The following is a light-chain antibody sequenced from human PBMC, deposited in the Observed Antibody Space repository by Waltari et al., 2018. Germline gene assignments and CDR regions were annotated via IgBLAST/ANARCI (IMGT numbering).Light chain of an antibody. CDR3: ASWDHGVDAVL. J-gene: IGLJ3*02. Sequence: QSVLTQPSSASGTPGQRVIISCSGSSSNVGSNTVNWYQHLPGTAPRLLIYTNNQRPSGVPDRFSGSKSGTSASLAISGLQSDDEASYYCASWDHGVDAVLFGGGTKLTVL. CDR2: TNN. V-gene: IGLV1-44*01. CDR1: SSNVGSNT.